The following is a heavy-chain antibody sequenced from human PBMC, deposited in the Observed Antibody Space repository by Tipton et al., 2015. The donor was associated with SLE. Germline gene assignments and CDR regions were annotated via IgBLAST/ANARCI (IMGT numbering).Heavy chain of an antibody. V-gene: IGHV3-11*01. CDR3: ARRLTRYSGYDYFDY. CDR2: ISSSGTTI. Sequence: SLRLSCAAFGFSFSDYYMNWIRQAPGKGLEWVSYISSSGTTIYYADSVKGRFTISRDNAKNSLYLQMNSLRAEDTAVYYCARRLTRYSGYDYFDYWGQGTLVTVSS. D-gene: IGHD5-12*01. CDR1: GFSFSDYY. J-gene: IGHJ4*02.